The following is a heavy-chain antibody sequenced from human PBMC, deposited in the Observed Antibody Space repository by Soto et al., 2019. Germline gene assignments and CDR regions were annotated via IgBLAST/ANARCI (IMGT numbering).Heavy chain of an antibody. D-gene: IGHD2-8*01. Sequence: GGSLRLSCAASGFTFSSYWMSWVRQAPGKGQEWVANIKQDGSVKYYVDSVKGRFTISRDNAKNSLYLQMNSLRAEDTAVYYCARDERYCTNGVCYYFDYWGQGTLVTVSS. J-gene: IGHJ4*02. CDR2: IKQDGSVK. CDR1: GFTFSSYW. CDR3: ARDERYCTNGVCYYFDY. V-gene: IGHV3-7*01.